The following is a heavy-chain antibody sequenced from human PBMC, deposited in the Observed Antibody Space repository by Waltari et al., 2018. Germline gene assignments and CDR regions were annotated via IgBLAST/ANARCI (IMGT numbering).Heavy chain of an antibody. CDR1: GFPFSSYA. V-gene: IGHV3-30*01. J-gene: IGHJ4*02. D-gene: IGHD2-15*01. CDR3: ARGVVVAAPPDY. CDR2: ISYDGSDK. Sequence: QVQLVESGGGVVQPGRSLRLSCAASGFPFSSYAMSWVRQAPGKGLEWVALISYDGSDKYYADSVKGRFTISRDNSKNTLYLQMNSLRAEDTAVYYCARGVVVAAPPDYWGQGTLVTVSS.